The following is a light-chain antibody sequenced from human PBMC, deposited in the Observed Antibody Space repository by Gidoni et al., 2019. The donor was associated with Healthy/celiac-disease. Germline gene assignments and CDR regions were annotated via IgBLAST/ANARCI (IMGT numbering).Light chain of an antibody. J-gene: IGLJ2*01. V-gene: IGLV1-44*01. Sequence: QSVLTQPPSASGTPGQSVTISCSGSSSNIGSNTVNWYQQLPGTAPKLLIYSNNQRPTGVPDRFSGSKSGTSASLAISGLQSEDEADYYCAAWDDSLNGSWVFGGGTKLTV. CDR1: SSNIGSNT. CDR3: AAWDDSLNGSWV. CDR2: SNN.